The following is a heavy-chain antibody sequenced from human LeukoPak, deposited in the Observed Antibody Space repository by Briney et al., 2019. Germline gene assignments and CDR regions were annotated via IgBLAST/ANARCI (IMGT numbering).Heavy chain of an antibody. D-gene: IGHD2-8*01. CDR1: GFTFSSYW. CDR2: IKQDGSEK. CDR3: ARGLMGGYPRFDY. J-gene: IGHJ4*02. Sequence: HPGGSLRLSCAASGFTFSSYWMSWVRQAPGKGLEWVANIKQDGSEKYYVDSVKGRFTISRDNAKSSLYLQMNSLRIEDTALYYCARGLMGGYPRFDYWGQGTLVTVSS. V-gene: IGHV3-7*03.